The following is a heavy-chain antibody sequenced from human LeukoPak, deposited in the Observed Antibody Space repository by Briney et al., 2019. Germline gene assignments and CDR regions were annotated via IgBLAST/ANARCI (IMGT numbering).Heavy chain of an antibody. CDR3: AKGAQWLVYYFDY. D-gene: IGHD6-19*01. CDR1: GFTFSSYG. J-gene: IGHJ4*02. V-gene: IGHV3-30*02. CDR2: IRYDGSNK. Sequence: GGSLRLSCAASGFTFSSYGMHWVRQAPGKGLEWVAFIRYDGSNKYYADSVKGRFTISRDNSKNTLCLQMNSLRAEDTAVYYCAKGAQWLVYYFDYWGQGTLVTVSS.